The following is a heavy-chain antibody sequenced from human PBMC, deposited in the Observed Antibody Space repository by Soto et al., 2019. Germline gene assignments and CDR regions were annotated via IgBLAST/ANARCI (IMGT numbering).Heavy chain of an antibody. V-gene: IGHV3-74*01. J-gene: IGHJ6*02. Sequence: EVQLVESGGGLVQPGGSLRLSCAASEFTFNNYWMHWVRQVPGKGLEWVSRINTDGSTTNYADSVMGRFTISRDNADNTGYLQINRLGAEDTAVYYGARGIYLKYGLDVWGQGATVTVSS. D-gene: IGHD3-16*02. CDR1: EFTFNNYW. CDR3: ARGIYLKYGLDV. CDR2: INTDGSTT.